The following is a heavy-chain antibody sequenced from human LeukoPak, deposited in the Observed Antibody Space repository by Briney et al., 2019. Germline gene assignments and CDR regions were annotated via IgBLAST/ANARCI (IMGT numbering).Heavy chain of an antibody. CDR3: ASYRGYCSSTSCSRGGFWFDP. J-gene: IGHJ5*02. CDR2: INPSGGST. D-gene: IGHD2-2*01. V-gene: IGHV1-46*01. Sequence: ASVKVSCKASGYTFTSYYMHWVRQAPGQGLEWMGIINPSGGSTGYAQKFQGRVTMTRDTSTSTVYMELSSLRSEDTAVYYCASYRGYCSSTSCSRGGFWFDPWGQGTLVTVSS. CDR1: GYTFTSYY.